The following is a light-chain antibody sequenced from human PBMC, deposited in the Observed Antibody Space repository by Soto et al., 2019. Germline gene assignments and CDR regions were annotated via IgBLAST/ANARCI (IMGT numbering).Light chain of an antibody. J-gene: IGKJ1*01. V-gene: IGKV3-11*01. Sequence: EIELTQSPATLSLSPGERATLSCRASQSVSSNLAWYQQKPGQAPRLLIYGASTRATGIPARFSGSGSGTDFTLTISSLEPEDFAVYYCQQRSNWPWTFGQGTKVDIK. CDR3: QQRSNWPWT. CDR1: QSVSSN. CDR2: GAS.